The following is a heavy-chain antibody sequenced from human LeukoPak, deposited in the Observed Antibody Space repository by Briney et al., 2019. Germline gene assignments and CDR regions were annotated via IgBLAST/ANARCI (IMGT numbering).Heavy chain of an antibody. CDR2: ISAYNGNT. CDR1: GYTFSSYG. J-gene: IGHJ4*02. CDR3: ARSGIAAAGTYYDKTPFDY. V-gene: IGHV1-18*01. Sequence: ASVKVTGKASGYTFSSYGISWVRQAPGQGLEWMGWISAYNGNTNYAQKLQGRVTMTTDTSTSTAHMELRSLRSDDTAVYYCARSGIAAAGTYYDKTPFDYWGQGTLVTVSS. D-gene: IGHD6-13*01.